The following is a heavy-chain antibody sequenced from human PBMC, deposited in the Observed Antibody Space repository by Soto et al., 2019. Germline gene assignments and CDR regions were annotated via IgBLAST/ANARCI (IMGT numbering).Heavy chain of an antibody. Sequence: SQTLSLPCAISGDSVSSNSAAWNWIRQSPSRGLEWLGRTYYRSKWYNDYAVSVKSRITINPDTSKNQFSLQLNSVTPEDTAVYYCARDHCSGGSCGARGAFDIWGQGTMVTVSS. V-gene: IGHV6-1*01. D-gene: IGHD2-15*01. CDR3: ARDHCSGGSCGARGAFDI. CDR2: TYYRSKWYN. CDR1: GDSVSSNSAA. J-gene: IGHJ3*02.